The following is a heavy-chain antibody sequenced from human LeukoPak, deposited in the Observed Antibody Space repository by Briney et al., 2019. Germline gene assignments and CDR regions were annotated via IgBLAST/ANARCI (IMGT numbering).Heavy chain of an antibody. CDR1: GGSISSYY. J-gene: IGHJ4*02. Sequence: KPSETLSLTCTVSGGSISSYYWSWIRQPPGKRLEWIGYISDSGSTNYNPSLTSRVTISVDTSENHFSLKLSSVTAADTAVYYCARSRVTGTTFFDYWGQGTLVTVSS. V-gene: IGHV4-59*01. CDR3: ARSRVTGTTFFDY. CDR2: ISDSGST. D-gene: IGHD1-1*01.